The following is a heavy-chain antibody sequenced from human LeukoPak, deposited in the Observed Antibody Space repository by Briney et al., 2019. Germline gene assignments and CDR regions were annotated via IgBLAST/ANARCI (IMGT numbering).Heavy chain of an antibody. CDR2: ISYSGST. CDR3: ARPMVRGVNDAFDI. Sequence: SETLSLTCTVSGGSISSGNYYWNWIRQHPGKGLEWIGCISYSGSTNYNPSLKSRVTISVDTSKNQFSLKLSSVTAADTAVYYCARPMVRGVNDAFDIWGQGTMVTVSS. V-gene: IGHV4-61*01. J-gene: IGHJ3*02. CDR1: GGSISSGNYY. D-gene: IGHD3-10*01.